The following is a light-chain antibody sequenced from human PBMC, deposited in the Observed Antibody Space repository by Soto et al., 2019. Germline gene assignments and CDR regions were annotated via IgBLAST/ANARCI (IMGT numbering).Light chain of an antibody. CDR3: HQYGLSPPYT. CDR2: GAS. V-gene: IGKV3-20*01. Sequence: EIVLTQSPCTLSLSPGAGATLSCRASQSVDRNYLAWYQHKPGQAPRLLIYGASTRATGIPDRFSGSGSGTDFTLTISRLEPEDFAVYYCHQYGLSPPYTFGPGTKVDIK. J-gene: IGKJ3*01. CDR1: QSVDRNY.